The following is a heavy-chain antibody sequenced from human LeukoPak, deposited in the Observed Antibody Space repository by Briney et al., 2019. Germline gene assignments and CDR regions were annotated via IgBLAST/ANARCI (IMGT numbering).Heavy chain of an antibody. CDR2: INPNSGGT. Sequence: GASVKVSCKASAYTFTGYYMHWVRQAPGQGLEWMGRINPNSGGTNYAQKFQGRVTMTRDTSISTAYMELSRLRSDDTAVYYCARPAYDSSGYSSDYWGQGTLVTVSS. J-gene: IGHJ4*02. D-gene: IGHD3-22*01. CDR1: AYTFTGYY. V-gene: IGHV1-2*06. CDR3: ARPAYDSSGYSSDY.